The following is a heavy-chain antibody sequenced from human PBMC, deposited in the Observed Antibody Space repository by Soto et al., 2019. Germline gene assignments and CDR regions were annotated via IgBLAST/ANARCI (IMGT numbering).Heavy chain of an antibody. J-gene: IGHJ6*02. V-gene: IGHV4-34*01. CDR2: INHSGST. D-gene: IGHD6-13*01. CDR3: ARPYSSPYWYYYGMDV. Sequence: SETLSLTCAVYGGSFSGYYWSWIRQPPGKGLEWIGEINHSGSTNYNPSLKSRVTISVDTSKNQFSLKLSSVTAADTAVYYCARPYSSPYWYYYGMDVWGQGTTVTVSS. CDR1: GGSFSGYY.